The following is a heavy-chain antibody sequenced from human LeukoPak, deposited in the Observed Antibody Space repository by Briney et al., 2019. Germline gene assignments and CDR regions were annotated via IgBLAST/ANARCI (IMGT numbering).Heavy chain of an antibody. V-gene: IGHV4-34*01. Sequence: SETLSLTCAVYGGSFSGYYWSWIRQPPGKGLEWIGEINHSGSTNYNPSLKSRVTISVDTSKNQFSLKLSSVTAADTAVCYCGSGSKHYYYYGMDVWGQGTTVTVSS. J-gene: IGHJ6*02. CDR3: GSGSKHYYYYGMDV. CDR1: GGSFSGYY. CDR2: INHSGST.